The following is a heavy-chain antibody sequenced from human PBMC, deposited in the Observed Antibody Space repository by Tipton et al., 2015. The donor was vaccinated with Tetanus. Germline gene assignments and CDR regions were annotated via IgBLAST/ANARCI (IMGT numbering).Heavy chain of an antibody. V-gene: IGHV4-30-2*01. CDR3: ARDQGGGRVVRLNWFDP. CDR1: GGSFTSDNSY. Sequence: TLSLTCTVSGGSFTSDNSYWSWIRKPPGKGLEWIGYINYSGSSYYSPSLKSRVSISVDGSNNQFSLDLNSVTAADTAVYYCARDQGGGRVVRLNWFDPWGQGILVTVSS. D-gene: IGHD6-6*01. J-gene: IGHJ5*02. CDR2: INYSGSS.